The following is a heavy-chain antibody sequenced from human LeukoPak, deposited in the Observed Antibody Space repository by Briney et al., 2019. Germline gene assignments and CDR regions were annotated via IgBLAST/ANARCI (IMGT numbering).Heavy chain of an antibody. Sequence: GESLKISCKGSEYSFTNYLIGWVRQMPGKGLEWMGIIYPGDSDARYSPSFQGHVTISADKSINTAYLQWSSLKASDTAMYFCARRAELGMRYFDSWGQGALVTVPS. J-gene: IGHJ4*02. CDR1: EYSFTNYL. D-gene: IGHD3-16*01. CDR2: IYPGDSDA. CDR3: ARRAELGMRYFDS. V-gene: IGHV5-51*01.